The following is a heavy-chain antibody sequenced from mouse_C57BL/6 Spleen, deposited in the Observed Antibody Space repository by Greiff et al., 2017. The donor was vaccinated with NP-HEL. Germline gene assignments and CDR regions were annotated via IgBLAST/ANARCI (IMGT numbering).Heavy chain of an antibody. CDR3: ASPITTVVATRYAMDY. D-gene: IGHD1-1*01. J-gene: IGHJ4*01. CDR1: GYTFTSYW. CDR2: IHPSDSDT. Sequence: QVQLQQPGAELVKPGASVKVSCKASGYTFTSYWMHWVKQRPGQGLEWIGRIHPSDSDTNYNQKLKGKATLTVDKSSSTAYMQLSSLTSEDSAVYYCASPITTVVATRYAMDYWGQGTSVTVSS. V-gene: IGHV1-74*01.